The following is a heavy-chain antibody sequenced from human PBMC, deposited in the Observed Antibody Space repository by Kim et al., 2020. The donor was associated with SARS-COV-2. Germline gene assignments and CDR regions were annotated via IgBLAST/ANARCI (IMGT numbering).Heavy chain of an antibody. J-gene: IGHJ4*02. D-gene: IGHD2-15*01. CDR2: IKEDGTEK. CDR1: GFSFTTNW. Sequence: GGSLRLSCVVSGFSFTTNWMSWVRQAPGKGLDWVAKIKEDGTEKYYGYSVEGRFTISRDNAKNSLYLQMNSLSAEDTAVYYCARDRRYSLDYWGQGTRVTVSS. V-gene: IGHV3-7*01. CDR3: ARDRRYSLDY.